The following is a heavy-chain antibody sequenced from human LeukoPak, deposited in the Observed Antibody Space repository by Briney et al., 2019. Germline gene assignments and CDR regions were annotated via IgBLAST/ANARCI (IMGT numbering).Heavy chain of an antibody. Sequence: GGSLRLSCVASGFTFSSYDMHWVRQATGKGLEWVSAIGTAGDTYYPGSVKGRFTISRENAKNSLYLQMNSLRAGDTAVYYCAREGGSSEFDYWGQGTLVTVSS. V-gene: IGHV3-13*01. CDR1: GFTFSSYD. D-gene: IGHD6-6*01. CDR3: AREGGSSEFDY. J-gene: IGHJ4*02. CDR2: IGTAGDT.